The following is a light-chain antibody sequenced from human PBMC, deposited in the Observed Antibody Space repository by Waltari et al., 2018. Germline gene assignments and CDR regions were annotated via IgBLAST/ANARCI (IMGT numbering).Light chain of an antibody. V-gene: IGKV1-6*01. Sequence: AIQMTQSPSSLSASVGDRVTITCRASQGIRNNLGWYQQQPGKAPKLLMYATSTLQSGVPSRFSGSGSGTDFTLTISSLQPEDVATYYCQEANSFPLTFGGGTKVEI. CDR2: ATS. J-gene: IGKJ4*01. CDR1: QGIRNN. CDR3: QEANSFPLT.